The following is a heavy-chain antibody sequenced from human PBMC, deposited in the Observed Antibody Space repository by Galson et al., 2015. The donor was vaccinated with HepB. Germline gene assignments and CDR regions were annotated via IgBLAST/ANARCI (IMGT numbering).Heavy chain of an antibody. D-gene: IGHD6-13*01. CDR1: GGTFSSYA. J-gene: IGHJ4*02. CDR2: IIPILGIA. CDR3: ARVTTPLYSSSWYLDY. V-gene: IGHV1-69*04. Sequence: SVKVSCKASGGTFSSYAISWVRQAPGQGLEWMGRIIPILGIANYAQKFQGRVTITADKFTSTAYMELSSLRSEDTAVYYCARVTTPLYSSSWYLDYWGQGTLVTVSS.